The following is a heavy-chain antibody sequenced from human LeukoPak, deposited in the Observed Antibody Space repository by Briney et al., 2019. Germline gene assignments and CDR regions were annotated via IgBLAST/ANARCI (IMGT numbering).Heavy chain of an antibody. D-gene: IGHD3-10*01. CDR1: GFTFSNAW. CDR2: IKSKTDGGTT. V-gene: IGHV3-15*01. Sequence: PGGSLKLSCAASGFTFSNAWMSWVRQAPGKGLEWVGRIKSKTDGGTTDYAAPVKGRFTISRDDSKNTLYLQMNSLKTEDTAVYYCTTGTVLLWFGELLNPAFDYWGQGTLVTVSS. CDR3: TTGTVLLWFGELLNPAFDY. J-gene: IGHJ4*02.